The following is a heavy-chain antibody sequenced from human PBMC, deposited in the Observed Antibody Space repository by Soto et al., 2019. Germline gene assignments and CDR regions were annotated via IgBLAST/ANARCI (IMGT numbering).Heavy chain of an antibody. CDR1: GGTFSSYA. CDR2: IIPIFGTA. Sequence: SVKVSCKASGGTFSSYAISWVRQAPGQGLEWMGGIIPIFGTANYAQKFQGRVTITADESTSTAYMELSSLRSEDTAVYYCASTDGDTAMVPGPFDYWGQGTLVTASS. V-gene: IGHV1-69*13. J-gene: IGHJ4*02. D-gene: IGHD5-18*01. CDR3: ASTDGDTAMVPGPFDY.